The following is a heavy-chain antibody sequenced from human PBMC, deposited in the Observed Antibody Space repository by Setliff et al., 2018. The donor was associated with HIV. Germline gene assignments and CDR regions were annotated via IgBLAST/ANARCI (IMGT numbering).Heavy chain of an antibody. J-gene: IGHJ1*01. Sequence: PGGSLRLSCSVSGFSIASSWMNWVRQAPGKGLEWAANINQDGTKIYYVDSVRGRFTISKDIAQNSFYLQMNSLRLEDTAVYHCRSGHYDPSDWGQGSLVTVSS. CDR1: GFSIASSW. D-gene: IGHD5-12*01. CDR2: INQDGTKI. V-gene: IGHV3-7*01. CDR3: RSGHYDPSD.